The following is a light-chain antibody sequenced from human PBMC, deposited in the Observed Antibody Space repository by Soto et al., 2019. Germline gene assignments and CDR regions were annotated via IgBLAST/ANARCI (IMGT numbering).Light chain of an antibody. V-gene: IGKV3D-15*01. CDR1: QSVSSN. Sequence: EIVMTQSPATLSVSPGERATLSCWASQSVSSNLAWYQQKPGQAPRLLIYDVSTRATGIPTRFSGSGSGTEFTHTISSLQSEDFAAYYCQQYNNWPLTFGGGTKVEIK. CDR2: DVS. J-gene: IGKJ4*01. CDR3: QQYNNWPLT.